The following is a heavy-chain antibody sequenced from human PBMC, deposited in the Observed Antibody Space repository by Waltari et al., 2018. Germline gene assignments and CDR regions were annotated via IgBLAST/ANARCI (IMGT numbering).Heavy chain of an antibody. J-gene: IGHJ6*03. D-gene: IGHD3-3*01. CDR2: IYSGGSST. Sequence: EVQLLESGGGLVQPGGSLRLSCAASGFTFSSYAMSWVRQAPGKGLEWVSVIYSGGSSTNNADSVKGRFTISRDNSKNTLYLQMNSLRAEDTAVYYCAKGLPYYDFWSGAGHYMDVWGKGTTVTVSS. CDR1: GFTFSSYA. CDR3: AKGLPYYDFWSGAGHYMDV. V-gene: IGHV3-23*03.